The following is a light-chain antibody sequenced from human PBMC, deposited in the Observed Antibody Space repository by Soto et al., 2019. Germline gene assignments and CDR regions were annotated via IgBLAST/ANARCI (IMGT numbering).Light chain of an antibody. J-gene: IGKJ3*01. V-gene: IGKV1-9*01. Sequence: DIQLTQSPSFLSASVGDRVTITCRASQGISSYLAWYQQKPGKAPKLLLYAASTLQSGVPSRFSGSGSGTEFTLTICSLQPEFFASYYCQQLNSYPLFPFGPGTKVYIK. CDR2: AAS. CDR1: QGISSY. CDR3: QQLNSYPLFP.